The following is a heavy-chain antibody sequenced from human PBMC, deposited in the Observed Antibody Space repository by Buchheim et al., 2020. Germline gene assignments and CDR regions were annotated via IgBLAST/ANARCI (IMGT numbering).Heavy chain of an antibody. D-gene: IGHD1-1*01. V-gene: IGHV3-21*01. CDR2: ISSSSRYI. J-gene: IGHJ5*02. CDR1: GFTFSSYS. Sequence: EVQLVESGGGLVKPGGSLRLSCAASGFTFSSYSMNWVRQAPGKGLEWVSSISSSSRYIYYADSVKGRFTISRDNAKNYLYLQMNSLRAEDTAVYYCARGATEDLQLERLDWFDPWGQGTL. CDR3: ARGATEDLQLERLDWFDP.